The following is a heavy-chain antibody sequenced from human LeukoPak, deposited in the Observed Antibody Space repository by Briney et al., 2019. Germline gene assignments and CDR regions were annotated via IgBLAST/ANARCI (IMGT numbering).Heavy chain of an antibody. CDR2: IYYTGTT. CDR1: GGSINSYY. CDR3: ARDPLHRFFDY. J-gene: IGHJ4*02. V-gene: IGHV4-59*01. Sequence: SETLSLTCTVSGGSINSYYWNWIRQPPGKGLEWIGYIYYTGTTNYNPSLKSRLTISVGTAKNQFSLKLTSVTAADTAVYYCARDPLHRFFDYWGQGTLVTVSS.